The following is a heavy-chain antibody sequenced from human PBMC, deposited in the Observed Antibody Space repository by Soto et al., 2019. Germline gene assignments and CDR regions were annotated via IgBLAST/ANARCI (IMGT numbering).Heavy chain of an antibody. D-gene: IGHD6-6*01. V-gene: IGHV3-30-3*01. CDR1: GFTFSIYA. CDR3: AREEYSSSSNDY. J-gene: IGHJ4*02. CDR2: ISYDGSNK. Sequence: GGSLRLSCAASGFTFSIYAMHWVRQAPGKGLEWVAVISYDGSNKYYADSVKGRFTISRDNSKNTLYMQMNSLRAEDTAVYYCAREEYSSSSNDYWGQGTLVTVSS.